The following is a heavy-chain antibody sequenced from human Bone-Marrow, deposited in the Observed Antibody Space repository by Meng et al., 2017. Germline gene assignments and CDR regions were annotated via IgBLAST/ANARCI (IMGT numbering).Heavy chain of an antibody. D-gene: IGHD4-17*01. Sequence: GESLKISCKGFGYNFNTYWIDWVRQMPGKGLEWMGIIFPGDSDTRYSPSFQGQVTISAVNSISTAYIQWNSLKASDSAMYYCARSPTTVSNPTHFDLWGRGTLVTVSS. CDR1: GYNFNTYW. CDR2: IFPGDSDT. CDR3: ARSPTTVSNPTHFDL. J-gene: IGHJ2*01. V-gene: IGHV5-51*01.